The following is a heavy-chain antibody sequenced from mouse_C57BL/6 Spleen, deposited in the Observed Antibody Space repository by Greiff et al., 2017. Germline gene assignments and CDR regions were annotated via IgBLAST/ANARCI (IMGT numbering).Heavy chain of an antibody. CDR1: GFTFSDYG. Sequence: EVQLVESGGGLVKPGASLKLSCAASGFTFSDYGMHWVRQAPEKGLEWVAYISSGSSTIYYADTVKGRFTISRDNAKNTLFLQMTRLRSEDTAMYYCARRDYGTYAMDYWGQGTSVTVSS. D-gene: IGHD1-2*01. CDR2: ISSGSSTI. CDR3: ARRDYGTYAMDY. V-gene: IGHV5-17*01. J-gene: IGHJ4*01.